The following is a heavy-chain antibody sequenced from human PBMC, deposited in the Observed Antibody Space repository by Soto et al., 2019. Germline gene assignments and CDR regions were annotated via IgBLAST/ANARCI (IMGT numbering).Heavy chain of an antibody. D-gene: IGHD3-10*01. CDR1: GFTFSNHG. Sequence: QVQLVESGGGVVQPGGSLRLSCAASGFTFSNHGMHWVRQAPGKGLEWVAVIWYDGSNKYYADSVKGRFTTSRDNSENTVFMKREGVRVEDRVVYLCARSGGGGGGGGGDCWGQGTLVTVSS. V-gene: IGHV3-33*01. CDR2: IWYDGSNK. CDR3: ARSGGGGGGGGGDC. J-gene: IGHJ4*02.